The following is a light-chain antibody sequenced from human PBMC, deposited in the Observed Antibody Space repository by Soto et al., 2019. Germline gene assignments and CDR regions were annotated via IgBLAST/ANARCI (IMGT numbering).Light chain of an antibody. V-gene: IGKV2-30*01. CDR1: KGLVYSDGKTY. CDR3: MQGTHWPQS. J-gene: IGKJ5*01. CDR2: KVY. Sequence: EAVMTRYRLSLRAAGSQRPSTPSSASKGLVYSDGKTYFNGVQQRPGQSPRRIIYKVYNRDSGVPDRFSGSGSGTDFTLKISRVEAEDVGIYYCMQGTHWPQSFGEGTRLEIK.